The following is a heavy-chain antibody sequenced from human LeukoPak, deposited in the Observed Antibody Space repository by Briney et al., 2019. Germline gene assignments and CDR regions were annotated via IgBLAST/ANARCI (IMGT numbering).Heavy chain of an antibody. CDR3: ARAVLVRGVVIDY. CDR1: GFTYSDYS. J-gene: IGHJ4*02. CDR2: ISSSSSSI. D-gene: IGHD3-10*01. V-gene: IGHV3-48*02. Sequence: PGGSLRLSCAASGFTYSDYSMNWVRQAPGKGLEGLSYISSSSSSIYYADSVKGRFTISRDNAKNSLYLQMNSLRDEDTAVYYCARAVLVRGVVIDYWGQGTLVAVSS.